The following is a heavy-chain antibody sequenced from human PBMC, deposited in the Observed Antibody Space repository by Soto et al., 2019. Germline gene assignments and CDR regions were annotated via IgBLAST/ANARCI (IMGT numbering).Heavy chain of an antibody. J-gene: IGHJ6*02. CDR3: ARDPVERATPYYYGMDV. V-gene: IGHV4-59*01. Sequence: PSETLSLTCIVSGGSISSYHWSWIRQPPGKGLEWIGYIDCSGSTNYNPSLKSRVTISVDTSMNQFSLKLSSVTAADTAVYYCARDPVERATPYYYGMDVWGQGTTVTVSS. CDR2: IDCSGST. CDR1: GGSISSYH. D-gene: IGHD5-12*01.